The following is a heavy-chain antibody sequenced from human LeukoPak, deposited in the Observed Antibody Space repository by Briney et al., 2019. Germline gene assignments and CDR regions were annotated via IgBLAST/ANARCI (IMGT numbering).Heavy chain of an antibody. CDR2: ISRSSYYI. CDR1: GFTFSSYS. CDR3: ARSPPPGWDDYVWGSYRYNPYFDY. V-gene: IGHV3-21*01. Sequence: PGGSLRLSCAASGFTFSSYSMNWVRQAPGKGLEWVSSISRSSYYIYYTDSVKGRFTISRDNSKNTLYLQMNSLRAEDTAVYYCARSPPPGWDDYVWGSYRYNPYFDYWGQGTLVTVSS. J-gene: IGHJ4*02. D-gene: IGHD3-16*02.